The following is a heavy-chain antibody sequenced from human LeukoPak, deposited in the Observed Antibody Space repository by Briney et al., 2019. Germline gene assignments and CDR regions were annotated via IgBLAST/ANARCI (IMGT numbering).Heavy chain of an antibody. CDR2: INPNSGGT. V-gene: IGHV1-2*02. D-gene: IGHD3-9*01. J-gene: IGHJ3*02. CDR1: GGTFSSYA. Sequence: ASVKVSCKASGGTFSSYAISWVRQAPGQGLEWMGWINPNSGGTNYAQKFQGRVTMTRDTSISTAYMELSRLRSDDTAVYYCARTYYDILTGQPDAFDIWGQGTMVTVSS. CDR3: ARTYYDILTGQPDAFDI.